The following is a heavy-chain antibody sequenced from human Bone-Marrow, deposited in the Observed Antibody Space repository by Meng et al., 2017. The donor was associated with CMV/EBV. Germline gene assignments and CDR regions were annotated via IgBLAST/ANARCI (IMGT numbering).Heavy chain of an antibody. J-gene: IGHJ4*02. CDR1: GYSFTSYW. Sequence: KVSCKGSGYSFTSYWIGWVRQMPGKGLEWMGIIYPGGSDTRYSPSFQGQVTISADKSISTAYLQWSSLKASDTAMYYCARQTGELPYYFDYWGQGTLVTVSS. CDR3: ARQTGELPYYFDY. CDR2: IYPGGSDT. V-gene: IGHV5-51*01. D-gene: IGHD1-26*01.